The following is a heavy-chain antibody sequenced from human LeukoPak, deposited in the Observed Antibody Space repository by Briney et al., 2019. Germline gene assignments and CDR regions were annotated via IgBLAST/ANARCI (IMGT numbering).Heavy chain of an antibody. Sequence: HRASVKVSCKASGYTFTGYYMHWVRQAPGQGLEWMGWINPNSGGTNYAQKFQGRVTMTRDTSISTAYMELSRLRSDDTAVYYCARGVAVAGPLDAFDIWGQGTMVTVSS. CDR2: INPNSGGT. CDR1: GYTFTGYY. CDR3: ARGVAVAGPLDAFDI. D-gene: IGHD6-19*01. J-gene: IGHJ3*02. V-gene: IGHV1-2*02.